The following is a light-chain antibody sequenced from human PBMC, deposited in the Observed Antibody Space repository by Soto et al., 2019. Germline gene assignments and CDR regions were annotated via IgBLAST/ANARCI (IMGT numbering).Light chain of an antibody. CDR3: QQRSNWPPYT. V-gene: IGKV3D-20*02. CDR2: GAS. J-gene: IGKJ2*01. CDR1: QSVSSSS. Sequence: EIVLTQSPGTLSLSPGERATLSCRASQSVSSSSLAWYQQKPGQAPRLLIYGASRRATGIPDRFSGSGSGTDFTLTISRLEPEDFAVYYCQQRSNWPPYTFGQGTKLEIK.